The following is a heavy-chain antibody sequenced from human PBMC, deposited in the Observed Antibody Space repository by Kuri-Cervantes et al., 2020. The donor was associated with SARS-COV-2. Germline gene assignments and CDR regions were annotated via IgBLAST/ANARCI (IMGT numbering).Heavy chain of an antibody. D-gene: IGHD3-3*01. CDR2: ISAYNGNT. CDR1: GYTFTSYG. J-gene: IGHJ4*02. Sequence: ASVKVSCKASGYTFTSYGISWVRQAPGQGLEWMGWISAYNGNTNYAQKLQGRVTMTTDTSTSTAYMELRSLRSDGTAVYYCARDGRFLEWFSPTRPHLDYRGQGTLVTVSS. CDR3: ARDGRFLEWFSPTRPHLDY. V-gene: IGHV1-18*01.